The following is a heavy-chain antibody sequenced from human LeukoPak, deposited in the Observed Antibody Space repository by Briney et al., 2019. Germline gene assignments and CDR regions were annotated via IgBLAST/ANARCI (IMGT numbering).Heavy chain of an antibody. CDR3: ARDRDGYNY. CDR1: GGSISSYY. J-gene: IGHJ4*02. CDR2: IYYSGST. D-gene: IGHD5-24*01. Sequence: PSETLSLTCTVSGGSISSYYWSWIRQPPGKGLEWIGYIYYSGSTNYNPSLKSRVTISVDTSKNQFSLKLNSVTAADTAVYYCARDRDGYNYWGQGTLVTVSS. V-gene: IGHV4-59*01.